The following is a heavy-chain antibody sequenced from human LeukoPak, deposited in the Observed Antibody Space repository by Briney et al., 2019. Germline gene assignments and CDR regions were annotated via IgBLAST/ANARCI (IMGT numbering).Heavy chain of an antibody. CDR3: ARRAQGYYFDY. CDR2: IYYSGST. CDR1: GGSISSSSYY. J-gene: IGHJ4*02. V-gene: IGHV4-39*01. Sequence: SETLSLTCTVSGGSISSSSYYWVWIRQPPGKGLEWIGSIYYSGSTYYNPSLKSRVTISVDTSKNQFSLKLSSVTAADTAVYYCARRAQGYYFDYWGQGTLVTVSS.